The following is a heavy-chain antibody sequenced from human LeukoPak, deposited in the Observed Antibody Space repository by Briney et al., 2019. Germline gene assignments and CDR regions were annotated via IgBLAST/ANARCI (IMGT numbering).Heavy chain of an antibody. CDR1: GGPISSYY. V-gene: IGHV4-59*01. D-gene: IGHD3-16*02. CDR3: ARVNDYIWGSYRPMYYYFDY. Sequence: SETLSLTCTVSGGPISSYYWSWIRQPPGKGLEWIGYIYYSGSTNYNPSLKSRVTISVDTSKNQFSLKLSSVTAADTAVYYCARVNDYIWGSYRPMYYYFDYWGQGTLVTVSS. CDR2: IYYSGST. J-gene: IGHJ4*02.